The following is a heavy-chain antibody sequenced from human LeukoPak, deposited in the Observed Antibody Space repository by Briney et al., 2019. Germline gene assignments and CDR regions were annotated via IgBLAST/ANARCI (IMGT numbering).Heavy chain of an antibody. D-gene: IGHD5-12*01. CDR1: GYSISSGHY. CDR3: ARGRSLGYSAHDGIDP. J-gene: IGHJ5*02. Sequence: SETLSLTFTVSGYSISSGHYWGWIRQPPGKGLEWIGSIFHAGNTYYNPSLKTRVTISVDTSKNQVSLRLSSVTASDTAVYYCARGRSLGYSAHDGIDPWGQGTLVTVSA. V-gene: IGHV4-38-2*02. CDR2: IFHAGNT.